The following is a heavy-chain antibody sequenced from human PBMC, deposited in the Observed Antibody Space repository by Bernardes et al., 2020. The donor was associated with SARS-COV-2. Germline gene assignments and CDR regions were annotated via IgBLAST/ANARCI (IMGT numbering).Heavy chain of an antibody. D-gene: IGHD3-3*01. CDR2: IYPGGDT. V-gene: IGHV3-66*01. CDR1: RFTVSSFY. Sequence: GSLRLSCAASRFTVSSFYMSWVRQAPGKGLEWVSVIYPGGDTYYADSVKGRFTISRDTSENTLYLQMNNLRGEDTAIYYCARGSVDSDFWSGYYGIDYWGQGTLLTVSS. CDR3: ARGSVDSDFWSGYYGIDY. J-gene: IGHJ4*02.